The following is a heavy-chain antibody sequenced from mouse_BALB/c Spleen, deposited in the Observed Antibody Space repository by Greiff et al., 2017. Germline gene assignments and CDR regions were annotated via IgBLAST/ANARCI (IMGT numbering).Heavy chain of an antibody. J-gene: IGHJ3*01. CDR2: IDPANGNT. CDR3: ARSYYGYDGFAY. D-gene: IGHD2-2*01. V-gene: IGHV14-3*02. CDR1: GFNIKDTY. Sequence: VQLQQSGAELVKPGASVKLSCTASGFNIKDTYMHWVKQRPEQGLEWIGRIDPANGNTKYDPKFQGKATITADTSSNTAYLQLSSLTSEDTAVYYCARSYYGYDGFAYWGQGTLVTVSA.